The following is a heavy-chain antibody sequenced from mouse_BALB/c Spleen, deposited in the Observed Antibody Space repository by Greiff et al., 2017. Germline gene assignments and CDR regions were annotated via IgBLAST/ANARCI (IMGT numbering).Heavy chain of an antibody. CDR3: VYDYDGVAY. D-gene: IGHD2-4*01. J-gene: IGHJ3*01. Sequence: VQRVESGAELVRPGVSVKISCKGSGYTFTDYAMHWVKQSHAKSLEWIGVISTYYGDASYNQKFKGKATMTVDKSSSTAYMELARLTSEDSAIYYCVYDYDGVAYWGQGTLVTVSA. CDR2: ISTYYGDA. V-gene: IGHV1S137*01. CDR1: GYTFTDYA.